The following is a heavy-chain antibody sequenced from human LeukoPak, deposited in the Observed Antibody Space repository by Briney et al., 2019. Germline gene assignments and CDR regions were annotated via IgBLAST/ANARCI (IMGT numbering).Heavy chain of an antibody. CDR3: XRPGRSDYGFDV. CDR2: IYPADSDT. J-gene: IGHJ6*02. V-gene: IGHV5-51*01. Sequence: GESLKISCKSSGYSFSTFWIAWVRQMPGKGLEWMGIIYPADSDTRYSPSFQGQVTISADKSINTAYLQWSSLKASDTAIYYCXRPGRSDYGFDVWGQGTTVTVSS. CDR1: GYSFSTFW.